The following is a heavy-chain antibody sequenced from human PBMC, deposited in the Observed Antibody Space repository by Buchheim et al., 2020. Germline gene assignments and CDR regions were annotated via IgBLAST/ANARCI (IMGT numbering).Heavy chain of an antibody. CDR3: ARGITASEGPVDY. J-gene: IGHJ4*02. V-gene: IGHV4-30-4*01. D-gene: IGHD6-25*01. CDR2: IYYSGST. Sequence: QVQLQESGPGLVKPSQTLSLTCTVSGGSISSGDYYWCWLRQPPGKGLEWIGYIYYSGSTYYNPSLKRRVTISEDTSKKQFSLKLSAVTAADTAVYYCARGITASEGPVDYWGQGTL. CDR1: GGSISSGDYY.